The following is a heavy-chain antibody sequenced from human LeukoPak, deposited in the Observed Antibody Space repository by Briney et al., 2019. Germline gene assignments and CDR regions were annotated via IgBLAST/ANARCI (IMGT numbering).Heavy chain of an antibody. D-gene: IGHD1-26*01. CDR2: LFPGASET. V-gene: IGHV5-51*01. CDR1: GYTLNAYW. CDR3: ARGGSYGLD. J-gene: IGHJ4*02. Sequence: GEPLQISCKASGYTLNAYWIAWVLQMPRKRREWMGLLFPGASETRYSPSFQGQANISADKSSSTAYLQWSSLKASDTAMYYCARGGSYGLDWGQGTLVTVSS.